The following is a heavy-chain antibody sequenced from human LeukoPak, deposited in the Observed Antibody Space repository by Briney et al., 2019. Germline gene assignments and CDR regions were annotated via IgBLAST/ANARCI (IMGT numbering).Heavy chain of an antibody. J-gene: IGHJ4*02. CDR2: IYYSGST. D-gene: IGHD3-22*01. V-gene: IGHV4-39*01. Sequence: SSETLSLTCTVSGGSISSSSYYWGWIRQPPGKGLEWIGSIYYSGSTYYNPSLKSRVTISVDTSKNQFSLKLSSVTAADTAVYYCARPAGSGYYSFDYWGQGTPVTVSS. CDR1: GGSISSSSYY. CDR3: ARPAGSGYYSFDY.